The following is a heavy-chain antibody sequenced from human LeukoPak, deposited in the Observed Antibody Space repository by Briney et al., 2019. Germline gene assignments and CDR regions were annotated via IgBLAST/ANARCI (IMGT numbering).Heavy chain of an antibody. D-gene: IGHD1-26*01. CDR3: AKDWTSGSYPSFDY. CDR2: ISGSGGST. CDR1: GFTFSSYA. V-gene: IGHV3-23*01. Sequence: GGSLRLSCAASGFTFSSYAMSWVRQAPGKGREWVSAISGSGGSTYYADSVKGRFTISRDNSKNTLYLQMNSLRAEDTAVYYCAKDWTSGSYPSFDYWGQGTLVTVSS. J-gene: IGHJ4*02.